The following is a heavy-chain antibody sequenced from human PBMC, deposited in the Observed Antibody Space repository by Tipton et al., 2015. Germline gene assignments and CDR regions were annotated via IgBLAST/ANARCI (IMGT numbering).Heavy chain of an antibody. V-gene: IGHV4-61*01. CDR2: ISYTENT. J-gene: IGHJ6*02. D-gene: IGHD5-24*01. CDR1: DGSISSGNYY. CDR3: ARDLEHGMDV. Sequence: TLSLICTVSDGSISSGNYYWSWIRQPPGKGLEWIGYISYTENTHNNPSLKSRVTISLDTSKNQFSLTLTSVTAADTAIYYCARDLEHGMDVWGQGTTVTVSS.